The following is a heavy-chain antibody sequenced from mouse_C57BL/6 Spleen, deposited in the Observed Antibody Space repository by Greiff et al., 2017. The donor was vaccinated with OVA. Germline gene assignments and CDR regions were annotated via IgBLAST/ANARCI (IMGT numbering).Heavy chain of an antibody. CDR2: INPSTGGT. D-gene: IGHD1-3*01. CDR3: ARWGSKGAMDY. V-gene: IGHV1-43*01. J-gene: IGHJ4*01. Sequence: EVHLVESGPELVKPGASVKISCKASGYSFTGYYMHWVKQSSEKSLEWIGEINPSTGGTSYNQKFKGKATLTVDKSSSTAYMQLKSLTSEDSAVYYCARWGSKGAMDYWGQGTSDTVSS. CDR1: GYSFTGYY.